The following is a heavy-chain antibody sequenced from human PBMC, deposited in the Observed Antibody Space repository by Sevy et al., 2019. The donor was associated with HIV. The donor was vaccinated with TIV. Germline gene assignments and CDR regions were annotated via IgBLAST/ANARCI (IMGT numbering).Heavy chain of an antibody. J-gene: IGHJ4*02. Sequence: GGSLRLSCAPSGFTLSGYWMHWVRQAPGKGLEWVSYMNSDGTVIKYADFVQGRFIMSRDKAKNTLFLQMNSLTVADTALYYCVRGTSGWYGVDFWGQGTLVTVSS. CDR3: VRGTSGWYGVDF. CDR2: MNSDGTVI. V-gene: IGHV3-74*01. CDR1: GFTLSGYW. D-gene: IGHD6-19*01.